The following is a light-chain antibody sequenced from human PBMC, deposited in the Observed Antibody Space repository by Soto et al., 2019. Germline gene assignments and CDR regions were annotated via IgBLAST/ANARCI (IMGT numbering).Light chain of an antibody. J-gene: IGLJ1*01. CDR3: CSYSTSSTYV. Sequence: QSALTQPASVSGSPGQSMTISCAGTSSDVGGYSYVSWYQQHPGKAPKLMIFDVNNRPSGVSNRFSGSKSGNTASLTISGLQAEDEADYYCCSYSTSSTYVFGTGTKLTVL. CDR2: DVN. CDR1: SSDVGGYSY. V-gene: IGLV2-14*01.